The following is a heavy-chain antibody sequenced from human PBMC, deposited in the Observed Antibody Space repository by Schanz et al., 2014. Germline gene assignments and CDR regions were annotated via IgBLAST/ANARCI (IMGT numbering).Heavy chain of an antibody. V-gene: IGHV3-30*03. D-gene: IGHD3-10*01. CDR1: GFNFGSHG. CDR2: ISYDGSKK. CDR3: ARRGFGEVSYFDY. J-gene: IGHJ4*02. Sequence: QVQLVESGGGVVQPGRSLRLSCAASGFNFGSHGMHWVRQAPGKGLEWVAVISYDGSKKSYADSVKGRFTISRDNSKNTLYLQMNSLRPEDTAVYYCARRGFGEVSYFDYWGQGTLVTVSS.